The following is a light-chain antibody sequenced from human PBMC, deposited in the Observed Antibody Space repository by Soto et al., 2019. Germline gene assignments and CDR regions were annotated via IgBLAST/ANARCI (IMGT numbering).Light chain of an antibody. Sequence: DIPMTQSPSTLSASIGDRVTITCRASQSISNWLAWYQQKPGNAPKLLIYKASYLESGVPSRFSGSGSGTEFTLTVSSLQPDDFATCYCQQAYTFGQGTTREIK. CDR2: KAS. CDR3: QQAYT. J-gene: IGKJ2*01. CDR1: QSISNW. V-gene: IGKV1-5*03.